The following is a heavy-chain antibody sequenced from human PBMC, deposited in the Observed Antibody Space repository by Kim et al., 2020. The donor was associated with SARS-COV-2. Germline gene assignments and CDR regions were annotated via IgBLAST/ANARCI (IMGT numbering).Heavy chain of an antibody. J-gene: IGHJ4*02. D-gene: IGHD1-26*01. V-gene: IGHV3-23*01. CDR3: ARIVGAGGYYFDY. Sequence: SADSVKGQFTISRDNAKTTLYLQMNSLRAEDTAVYYCARIVGAGGYYFDYWGQGTLVTVSS.